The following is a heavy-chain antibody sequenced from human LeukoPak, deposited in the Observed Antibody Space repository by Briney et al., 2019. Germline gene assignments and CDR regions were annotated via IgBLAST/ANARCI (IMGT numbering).Heavy chain of an antibody. CDR3: ARDRLLSDIVVVPAAMSYFDY. CDR2: IIPIFGTA. V-gene: IGHV1-69*13. CDR1: EGTFSSYA. J-gene: IGHJ4*02. D-gene: IGHD2-2*01. Sequence: ASVKVSCKASEGTFSSYAISWVRQAPGQGLEWMGGIIPIFGTANYAQKFQGRVTITADESTSTAYMELSSLRSEDTAVYYCARDRLLSDIVVVPAAMSYFDYWGQGTLVTVSS.